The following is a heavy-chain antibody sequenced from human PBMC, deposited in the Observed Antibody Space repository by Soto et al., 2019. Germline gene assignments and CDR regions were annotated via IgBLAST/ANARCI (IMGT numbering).Heavy chain of an antibody. J-gene: IGHJ6*02. Sequence: GGSLRLSXAASGFTFSSYAMHWVRQAPGKGLEWVAVISYDGSNKYYADSVKGRFTISRDNSKNTLYLQMNSLRAEDTAVYYCARVFPIFGVVRRYYYYYGMDVWGQGTTVTVSS. D-gene: IGHD3-3*01. CDR1: GFTFSSYA. CDR3: ARVFPIFGVVRRYYYYYGMDV. V-gene: IGHV3-30-3*01. CDR2: ISYDGSNK.